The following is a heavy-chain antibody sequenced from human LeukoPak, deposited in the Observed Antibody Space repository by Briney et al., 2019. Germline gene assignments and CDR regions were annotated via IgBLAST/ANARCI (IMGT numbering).Heavy chain of an antibody. CDR2: IYSSGST. V-gene: IGHV4-4*07. J-gene: IGHJ4*02. D-gene: IGHD3-10*01. CDR3: ARGVTVRGDRTFDY. Sequence: PWETLSLTCTVSGGSISSYDWSWIRQPAGKGLEWIGRIYSSGSTNYNPSLKSRVTMSVDTSKNQFSLKLSSVTAADTAVYYCARGVTVRGDRTFDYWGQGILVTVSS. CDR1: GGSISSYD.